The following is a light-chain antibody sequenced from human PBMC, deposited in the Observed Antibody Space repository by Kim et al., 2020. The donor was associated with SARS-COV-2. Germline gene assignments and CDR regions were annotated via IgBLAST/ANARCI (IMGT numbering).Light chain of an antibody. Sequence: SLTIASAGTSSDVGSYNLVAWYHQHPGEAPKLMIYEVSKRPSGVSNRFSGSKSGNTASLTISGLQAEDEADYYCCSYAGSSTSVVFGGGTQLTVL. CDR1: SSDVGSYNL. J-gene: IGLJ2*01. CDR2: EVS. CDR3: CSYAGSSTSVV. V-gene: IGLV2-23*02.